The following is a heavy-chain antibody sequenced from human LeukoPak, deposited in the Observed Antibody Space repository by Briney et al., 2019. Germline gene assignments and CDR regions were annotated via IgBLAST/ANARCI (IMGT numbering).Heavy chain of an antibody. CDR1: GFSLRDFW. Sequence: PGGSLRLSCAASGFSLRDFWMTWVRQAPGKGLEWVANINQGGSVKYYVDSVKGRFTISRDDAKSSLYVQMNSLRDEDTAVYYCARFGYSGWNLEYWGQGTLVTVSS. CDR3: ARFGYSGWNLEY. D-gene: IGHD5-12*01. CDR2: INQGGSVK. J-gene: IGHJ4*02. V-gene: IGHV3-7*01.